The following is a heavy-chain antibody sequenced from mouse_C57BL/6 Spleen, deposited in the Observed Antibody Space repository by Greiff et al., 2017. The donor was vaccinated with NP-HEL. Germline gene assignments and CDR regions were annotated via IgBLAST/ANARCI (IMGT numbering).Heavy chain of an antibody. Sequence: VQLQQPGAELVRPGTSVKLSCKASGYTFTSYWMHWVKQRPGQGLEWIGVIDPSDSYTNYNQKFKGKATLTVDTSSSTAYMQLSSLTSEDSAVYYCAREGAGTYYFDYWGQGTTLTVSS. J-gene: IGHJ2*01. CDR3: AREGAGTYYFDY. V-gene: IGHV1-59*01. D-gene: IGHD4-1*01. CDR1: GYTFTSYW. CDR2: IDPSDSYT.